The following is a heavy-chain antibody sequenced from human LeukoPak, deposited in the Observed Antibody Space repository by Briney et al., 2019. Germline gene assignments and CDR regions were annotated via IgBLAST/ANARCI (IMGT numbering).Heavy chain of an antibody. J-gene: IGHJ6*03. CDR3: ARVVGGYMDV. Sequence: GGSLRLSCAASGFTVSSNYMGWVRQAPGKGLEWVSAISGSGGSTYYADSVKGRFTISRDNSKNTLYLQMNSLRAEDTAVYYCARVVGGYMDVWGKGTTVTVSS. V-gene: IGHV3-23*01. CDR2: ISGSGGST. D-gene: IGHD1-26*01. CDR1: GFTVSSNY.